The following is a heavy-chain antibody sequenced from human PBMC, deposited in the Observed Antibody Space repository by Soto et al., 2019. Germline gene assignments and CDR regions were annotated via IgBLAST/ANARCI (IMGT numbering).Heavy chain of an antibody. V-gene: IGHV3-48*01. J-gene: IGHJ6*03. CDR1: GFTFSSYS. D-gene: IGHD2-15*01. CDR3: ARRVVVAASGLYYYYSGLYYYYYMDV. CDR2: ISSSSSTI. Sequence: HPGGSLRLSCAASGFTFSSYSMNWVRQAPGKGLEWVSYISSSSSTIYYADSVKGRFTISRDNAKNSLYLQMNSLRAEDTAVYYCARRVVVAASGLYYYYSGLYYYYYMDVWGKGTTVTVSS.